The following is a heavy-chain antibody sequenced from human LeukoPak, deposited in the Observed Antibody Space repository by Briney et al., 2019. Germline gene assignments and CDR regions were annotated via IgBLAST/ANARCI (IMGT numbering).Heavy chain of an antibody. Sequence: SETLSLTCAVSGYSISSGYYWGWIRQPPGKGLEWIGSIYHSGSTYYNPSLKSRVTISVDTSKNQFSLKLSSVTAADTALYYCARVDDWNALEYWGQGTLVTVSS. CDR3: ARVDDWNALEY. J-gene: IGHJ4*02. CDR2: IYHSGST. V-gene: IGHV4-38-2*01. CDR1: GYSISSGYY. D-gene: IGHD1-1*01.